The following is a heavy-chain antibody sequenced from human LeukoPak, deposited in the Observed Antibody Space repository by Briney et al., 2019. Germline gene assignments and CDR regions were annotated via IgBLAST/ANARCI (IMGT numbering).Heavy chain of an antibody. CDR2: ISTYNGHT. CDR1: GYSFTSHG. CDR3: ARFCYSSGFHSDAFDI. V-gene: IGHV1-18*01. Sequence: GASVKVSCKASGYSFTSHGISWVRQAPGQGLEWMGWISTYNGHTNYAQKVQGRVTMTTDTSTSTAYMELRRLRSDDTAVYYCARFCYSSGFHSDAFDIWGQGTMVTVSS. D-gene: IGHD6-19*01. J-gene: IGHJ3*02.